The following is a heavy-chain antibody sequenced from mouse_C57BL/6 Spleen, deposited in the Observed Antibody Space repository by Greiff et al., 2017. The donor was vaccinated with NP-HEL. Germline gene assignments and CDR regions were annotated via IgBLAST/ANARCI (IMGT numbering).Heavy chain of an antibody. J-gene: IGHJ2*01. CDR2: FYPGSGSI. CDR1: GYTFTEYT. V-gene: IGHV1-62-2*01. Sequence: QVHVKQSGAELVKPGASVKLSCKASGYTFTEYTIHWVKQRSGQGLEWIGWFYPGSGSIKYNEKFKDKATLTADKSSSTVYMELSRLTSEDSAVYFCARHEERYYGSSGYYFDYWGQGTTLTVSS. CDR3: ARHEERYYGSSGYYFDY. D-gene: IGHD1-1*01.